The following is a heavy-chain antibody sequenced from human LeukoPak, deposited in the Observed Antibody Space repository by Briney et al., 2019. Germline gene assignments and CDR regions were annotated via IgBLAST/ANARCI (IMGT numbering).Heavy chain of an antibody. Sequence: ASVKVSCKASGGTFSSYAISWVRQAPGQGLEWMGGIIPIFGTANYAQKFQGRFTMTRDTSTSTVQMELSRLRSEDTAVYYCARGRWGATYSLDYWGQGTLVTVSS. CDR1: GGTFSSYA. J-gene: IGHJ4*02. CDR2: IIPIFGTA. V-gene: IGHV1-69*05. D-gene: IGHD4/OR15-4a*01. CDR3: ARGRWGATYSLDY.